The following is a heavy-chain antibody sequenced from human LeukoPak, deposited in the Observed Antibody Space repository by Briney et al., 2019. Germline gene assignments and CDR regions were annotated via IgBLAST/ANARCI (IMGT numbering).Heavy chain of an antibody. Sequence: PGGSLRLFCEASGFTFTNFWTSWVRLSPGRGLEWLANITEHGSDQNYVDSVKGRFTISRDNAKNTLCLQMSSLRAEDSAVYYCARDRPGGSYDSWGQGTLVTVSS. CDR2: ITEHGSDQ. CDR1: GFTFTNFW. CDR3: ARDRPGGSYDS. J-gene: IGHJ4*02. D-gene: IGHD3-10*01. V-gene: IGHV3-7*05.